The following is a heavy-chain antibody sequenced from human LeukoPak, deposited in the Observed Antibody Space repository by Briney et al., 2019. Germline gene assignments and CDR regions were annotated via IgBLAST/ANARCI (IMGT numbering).Heavy chain of an antibody. V-gene: IGHV4-59*01. CDR2: IYYSGST. Sequence: SETLSLTCTVSGGSISGYYWSWIRQPPGKGLEWIGYIYYSGSTNYNPSLKSRVTISVDTSKNQFSLKLSSVTAADTAVYYCARWSGVVVVAAAPWGFDPWGQGTLVTVSS. D-gene: IGHD2-15*01. CDR1: GGSISGYY. J-gene: IGHJ5*02. CDR3: ARWSGVVVVAAAPWGFDP.